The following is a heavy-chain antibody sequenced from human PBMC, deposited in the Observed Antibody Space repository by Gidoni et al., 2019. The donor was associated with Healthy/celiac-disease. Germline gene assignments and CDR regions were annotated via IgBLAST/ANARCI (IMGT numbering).Heavy chain of an antibody. J-gene: IGHJ4*02. D-gene: IGHD3-22*01. CDR3: ARGSAYYDSSGYEDFDY. V-gene: IGHV1-69*09. CDR2: IIPILGIA. Sequence: QVQLVQSGAEVKKHGSSVKVYCKASGGTFRSAAISWVRQAPGQGLEWMGRIIPILGIANYAQKFQGRVTITADKSTSTAYMELSSLRSEDTAVYYCARGSAYYDSSGYEDFDYWGQGTLVTVSS. CDR1: GGTFRSAA.